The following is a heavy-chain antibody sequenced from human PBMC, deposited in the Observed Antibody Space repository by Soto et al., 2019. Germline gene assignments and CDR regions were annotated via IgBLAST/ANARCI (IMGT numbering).Heavy chain of an antibody. J-gene: IGHJ4*01. D-gene: IGHD3-16*01. CDR2: LYDLDGT. Sequence: GESLKISCAAFGFTVSGKKYVAWVRQAPGKGLEWVSALYDLDGTYYADSVKGRFTTSSDSSRTTVYLQMNSLRPDDTAVYSCATWHLQEHAYDIWGQGTLVTVSS. V-gene: IGHV3-53*01. CDR1: GFTVSGKKY. CDR3: ATWHLQEHAYDI.